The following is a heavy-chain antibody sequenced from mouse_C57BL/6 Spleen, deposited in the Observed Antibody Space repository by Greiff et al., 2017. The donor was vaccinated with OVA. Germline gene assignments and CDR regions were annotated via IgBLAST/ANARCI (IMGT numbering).Heavy chain of an antibody. J-gene: IGHJ1*03. Sequence: VHVKQSGAELVRPGASVKLSCTASGFNIKDDYMHWVKQRPEQGLEWIGWIDPENGDTEYASKFKGKATLTVDKSSSTAYMELRSLTSEDSAVYYCARYGNWYFDVWGTGTTVTVSS. D-gene: IGHD2-1*01. CDR2: IDPENGDT. CDR1: GFNIKDDY. V-gene: IGHV14-4*01. CDR3: ARYGNWYFDV.